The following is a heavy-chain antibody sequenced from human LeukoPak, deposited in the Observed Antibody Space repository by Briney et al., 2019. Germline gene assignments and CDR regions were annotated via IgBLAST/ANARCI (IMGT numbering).Heavy chain of an antibody. V-gene: IGHV3-21*01. Sequence: GGALRLSCAASGFTFSIYSMNWVRQAPGKGLEWVSSISSSSNYIYYADSMKGRFTISRDNAKNSLYLQMNSLRAEDTAVYYCAREGQYYYYHMDVWGKGTTVTVSS. CDR3: AREGQYYYYHMDV. CDR2: ISSSSNYI. J-gene: IGHJ6*03. CDR1: GFTFSIYS.